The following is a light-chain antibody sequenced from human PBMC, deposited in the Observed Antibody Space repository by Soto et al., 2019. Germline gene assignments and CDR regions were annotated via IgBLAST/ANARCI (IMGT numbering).Light chain of an antibody. CDR2: DDS. CDR3: QVWDSGPDHVV. CDR1: NIGSKS. J-gene: IGLJ2*01. V-gene: IGLV3-21*02. Sequence: SYELTQPPSMSVAPGQTATFTCGGNNIGSKSVQWYQQKSGQAPVLVVYDDSDRPSGIPERFSGSNSGNTATLIISRVEAEDEADYSCQVWDSGPDHVVFGGGTKVTVL.